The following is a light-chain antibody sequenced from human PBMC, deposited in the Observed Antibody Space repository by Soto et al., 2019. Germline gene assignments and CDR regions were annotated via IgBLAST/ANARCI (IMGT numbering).Light chain of an antibody. CDR3: QQYGGSPYT. V-gene: IGKV3-20*01. Sequence: EIVLTQSPGTLSLSPGERATLSCRASQSVRNSYLAWYHQKPGQAPRLLIYGASSRATGIPDRFSGSGSGTDFTLTISRLEPEDFSVYYCQQYGGSPYTFGQGTKLQI. CDR2: GAS. CDR1: QSVRNSY. J-gene: IGKJ2*01.